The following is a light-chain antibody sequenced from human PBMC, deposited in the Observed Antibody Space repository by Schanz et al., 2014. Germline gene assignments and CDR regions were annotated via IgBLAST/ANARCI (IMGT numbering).Light chain of an antibody. J-gene: IGLJ3*02. Sequence: QSVLTQPPSVSGAPGQRVTISCTGSSSNLGASYDVQWYQQLPGTAPKLLVYGNSNRPSGVPDRFSGSKSDTSASLAITGLQAEDEADYYCQSYDSSLSGSVFGGGTKL. CDR1: SSNLGASYD. CDR2: GNS. CDR3: QSYDSSLSGSV. V-gene: IGLV1-40*01.